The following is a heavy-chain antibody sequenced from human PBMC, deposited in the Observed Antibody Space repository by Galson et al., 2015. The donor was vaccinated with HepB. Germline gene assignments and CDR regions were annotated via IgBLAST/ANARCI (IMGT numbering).Heavy chain of an antibody. Sequence: SVKVSCKASGGTFSSYAISWVRQAPGQGLEWMGGIIPIFGTANYAQKFQGRVTITADESTSTAYMELSSLRSEDTAVYYCASHALNPGYSYGSNYFDYWGQGTLVTVSS. CDR3: ASHALNPGYSYGSNYFDY. V-gene: IGHV1-69*13. D-gene: IGHD5-18*01. CDR1: GGTFSSYA. CDR2: IIPIFGTA. J-gene: IGHJ4*02.